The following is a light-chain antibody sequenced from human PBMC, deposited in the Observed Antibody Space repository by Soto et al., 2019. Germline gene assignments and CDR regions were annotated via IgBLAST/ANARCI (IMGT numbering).Light chain of an antibody. Sequence: DIQMTQSPSSLSASVGDRVTITCRASQFIVNDLGWYQQKPGKVPKRLIYSASSLQSEVPSRFSGSGSGTEFPLTFSSLQPADMATYYCRQHNTYPSTFGGGATVEIK. V-gene: IGKV1-17*01. CDR3: RQHNTYPST. CDR2: SAS. J-gene: IGKJ4*01. CDR1: QFIVND.